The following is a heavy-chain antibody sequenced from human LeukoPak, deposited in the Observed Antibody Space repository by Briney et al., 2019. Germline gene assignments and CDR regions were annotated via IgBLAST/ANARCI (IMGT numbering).Heavy chain of an antibody. Sequence: GGSLRLSCAASGFTFDDYGMSWVRQAPGKGLEWVSGINWNGGSTGYADSVKGQFTTSRDNAKNSLYLQMNSLRAEDTALYYCARGEIRYYCSSTSCMQGYFDYWGQGTLVTVSS. CDR3: ARGEIRYYCSSTSCMQGYFDY. V-gene: IGHV3-20*04. CDR1: GFTFDDYG. CDR2: INWNGGST. D-gene: IGHD2-2*01. J-gene: IGHJ4*02.